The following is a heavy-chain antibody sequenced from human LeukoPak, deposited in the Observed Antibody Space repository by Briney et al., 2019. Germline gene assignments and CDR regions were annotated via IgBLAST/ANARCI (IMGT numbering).Heavy chain of an antibody. J-gene: IGHJ3*02. CDR1: GYTFSNFG. D-gene: IGHD5-18*01. CDR2: ISAYNGNT. CDR3: ARHRGGYSFDAFDI. Sequence: GASVKVSCKASGYTFSNFGISWVRQAPGQGLEWMGWISAYNGNTNYAQKLQGRVTMTTDTSTSTAYMELRSLRSDDTAVYYCARHRGGYSFDAFDIWGQGTMVTVSS. V-gene: IGHV1-18*01.